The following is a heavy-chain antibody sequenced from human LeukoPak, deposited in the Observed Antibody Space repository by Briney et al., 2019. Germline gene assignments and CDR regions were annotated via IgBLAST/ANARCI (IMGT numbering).Heavy chain of an antibody. Sequence: PSETLSLTCTVSGGSMSSYYWTWIRQPPGKELEWIGYISYSGNTNYNPSLKSRVTISIDTSKNQFSLNLNSVTAADTAVYYCARRYCSGGSCPNWFDPWGQGTLVTVSS. CDR2: ISYSGNT. V-gene: IGHV4-59*01. J-gene: IGHJ5*02. CDR1: GGSMSSYY. CDR3: ARRYCSGGSCPNWFDP. D-gene: IGHD2-15*01.